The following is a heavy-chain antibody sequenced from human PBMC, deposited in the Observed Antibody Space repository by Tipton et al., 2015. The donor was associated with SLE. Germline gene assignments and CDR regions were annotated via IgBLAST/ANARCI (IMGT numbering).Heavy chain of an antibody. CDR2: TYYRSRWYH. CDR1: GDSVSSNSAT. Sequence: QLVQSGAEVKPSQTLSLTCAISGDSVSSNSATWTWIRQSPLRGLEWLGRTYYRSRWYHDYAVSVKSRITINPDTFKNQFSLQLNSLAPEDTAVYYCVRESPSGWVTYWGQGTLVTVSS. D-gene: IGHD6-19*01. J-gene: IGHJ4*02. CDR3: VRESPSGWVTY. V-gene: IGHV6-1*01.